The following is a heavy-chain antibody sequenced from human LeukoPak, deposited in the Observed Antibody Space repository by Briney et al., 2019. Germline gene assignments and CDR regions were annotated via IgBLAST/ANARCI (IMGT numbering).Heavy chain of an antibody. D-gene: IGHD3-22*01. CDR3: ASGQGGYFVY. CDR1: GGSISSYY. J-gene: IGHJ4*02. CDR2: IYYSGST. Sequence: SETLSLTCTVSGGSISSYYWSWIRQPPGKGLEWIGYIYYSGSTNYNPSLKSRVTISVDTSKNQFSLKLSSVTAADTAVYYCASGQGGYFVYWGQGTLVTVSS. V-gene: IGHV4-59*01.